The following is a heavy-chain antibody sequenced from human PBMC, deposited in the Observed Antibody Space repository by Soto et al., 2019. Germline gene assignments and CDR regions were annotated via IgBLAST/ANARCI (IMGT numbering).Heavy chain of an antibody. D-gene: IGHD1-26*01. Sequence: AXVKVSCKASGYTFTSYYMHWVRQAPGQGLEWMGIINPSGGSTSYAQKFQGRVTMTRDTSTSTVYMELSSLRSEDTAVYYCARVRGLVGATTPHYYYYGMDVWGQGTTVTVSS. CDR1: GYTFTSYY. CDR2: INPSGGST. J-gene: IGHJ6*02. V-gene: IGHV1-46*01. CDR3: ARVRGLVGATTPHYYYYGMDV.